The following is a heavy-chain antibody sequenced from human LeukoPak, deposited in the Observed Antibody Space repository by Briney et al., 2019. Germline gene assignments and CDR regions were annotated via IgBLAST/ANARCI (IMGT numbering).Heavy chain of an antibody. CDR3: ARGYPRQSKYDYVWGSYRGPLDFVDV. CDR1: GGSFSGYY. CDR2: INHSGST. V-gene: IGHV4-34*01. D-gene: IGHD3-16*02. Sequence: KPSETLSLTCAVYGGSFSGYYWSWIRQPPGKGLEWIGEINHSGSTNYNPSLKSRVTISVDTSKNQFSLKLSSVTAADTAVYYCARGYPRQSKYDYVWGSYRGPLDFVDVWGKGTTVTVSS. J-gene: IGHJ6*04.